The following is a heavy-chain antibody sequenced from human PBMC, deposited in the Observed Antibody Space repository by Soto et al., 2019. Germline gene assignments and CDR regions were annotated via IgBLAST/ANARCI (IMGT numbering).Heavy chain of an antibody. CDR1: GGSLSSTDYY. D-gene: IGHD1-20*01. V-gene: IGHV4-61*08. Sequence: TSETLSLTWTVSGGSLSSTDYYWSWMRQPPGQGLEWIGYIYYSGSTNYNPSLKSRVTISVDTSKNQFSLKLSSVTAADTAVYYCARHFRDNWNDPRVYFDYWGQGTLVTVSS. J-gene: IGHJ4*02. CDR3: ARHFRDNWNDPRVYFDY. CDR2: IYYSGST.